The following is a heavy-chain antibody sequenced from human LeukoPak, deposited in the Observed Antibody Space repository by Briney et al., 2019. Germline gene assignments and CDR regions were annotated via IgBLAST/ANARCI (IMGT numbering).Heavy chain of an antibody. Sequence: GASVKVSCKASGYSFTNFYMHWVRQAPGQGLEWVGIINPSGGSTTYAQKFRGRVTMTRDTSTSTVYMELSNLIFEDTAVYYCARDHEVQQQLANYFDYWGQGTLVTVSS. J-gene: IGHJ4*02. CDR1: GYSFTNFY. CDR3: ARDHEVQQQLANYFDY. V-gene: IGHV1-46*01. CDR2: INPSGGST. D-gene: IGHD6-13*01.